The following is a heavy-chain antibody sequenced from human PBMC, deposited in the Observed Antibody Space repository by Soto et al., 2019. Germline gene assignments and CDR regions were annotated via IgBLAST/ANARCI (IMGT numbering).Heavy chain of an antibody. J-gene: IGHJ6*02. D-gene: IGHD6-19*01. V-gene: IGHV3-23*01. CDR2: ITHSGETT. CDR1: GFTFSSYA. CDR3: AKYVAGAGIGLYAMDV. Sequence: EVQLLESGGGLVQPGGSLRLSCAASGFTFSSYAMSWVRQGPGKGLEWVSSITHSGETTYYADSVRGRFTISRDNFRNTLFLQMNSRGAGDTAIYYCAKYVAGAGIGLYAMDVWGRGTTVTVSS.